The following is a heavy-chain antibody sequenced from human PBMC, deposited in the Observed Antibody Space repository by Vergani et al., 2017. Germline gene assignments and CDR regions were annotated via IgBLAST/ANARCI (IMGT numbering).Heavy chain of an antibody. J-gene: IGHJ5*02. V-gene: IGHV4-59*02. CDR2: LSTTGGA. D-gene: IGHD6-25*01. Sequence: QAQLQESGPGLVKPSETLSLTCHVFGVSVTDYNCNWIRQAPGKGLEWIGSLSTTGGANHASHNPSLKSRVSISVNTSKSQFSLRLTSVTAADSDTYYCAGDTHSGQRADRWGQGPLVSVSS. CDR3: AGDTHSGQRADR. CDR1: GVSVTDYN.